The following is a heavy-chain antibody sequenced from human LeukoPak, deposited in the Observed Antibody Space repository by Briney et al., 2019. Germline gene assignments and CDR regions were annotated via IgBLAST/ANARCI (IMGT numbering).Heavy chain of an antibody. CDR3: ARDVEFNYGMDV. V-gene: IGHV4-34*01. CDR1: GGSFSGYY. D-gene: IGHD3-10*01. Sequence: PSETLSLTCAVYGGSFSGYYWSWIRQPPGKGLEWIGEINHSGSTNYNPSLKSRVTISVDTSKNQFSLKLSSVTAADTAVYYCARDVEFNYGMDVWGKGTTVTASS. J-gene: IGHJ6*04. CDR2: INHSGST.